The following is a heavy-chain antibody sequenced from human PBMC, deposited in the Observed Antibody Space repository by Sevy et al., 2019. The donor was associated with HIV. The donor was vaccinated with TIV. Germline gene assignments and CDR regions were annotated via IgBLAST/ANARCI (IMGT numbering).Heavy chain of an antibody. Sequence: GGSLRLSCTGSGFSFSYYGIHWVRQAPGKGLDWVALISHDGINEYYEASGKGRFTISRDNSKNTADLEMNKLRNEDTAIYFCANEYSGSYSHSYLYALDVWGQGTTVTVSS. V-gene: IGHV3-30*18. CDR3: ANEYSGSYSHSYLYALDV. J-gene: IGHJ6*02. CDR2: ISHDGINE. D-gene: IGHD1-26*01. CDR1: GFSFSYYG.